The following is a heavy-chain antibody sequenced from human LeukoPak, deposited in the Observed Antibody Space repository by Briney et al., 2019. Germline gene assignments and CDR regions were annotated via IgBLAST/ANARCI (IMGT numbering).Heavy chain of an antibody. Sequence: ASVKVSCKASVYTFTVYYMHWVRQAPGQGLEWRGWINPNSGGTNYAQKFQGRVTMTSDTSISTAYMELSRLRSDDPAVYYCARAVAGKGNWTDPWGQGTLVTVSS. CDR3: ARAVAGKGNWTDP. CDR1: VYTFTVYY. D-gene: IGHD6-19*01. CDR2: INPNSGGT. V-gene: IGHV1-2*02. J-gene: IGHJ5*02.